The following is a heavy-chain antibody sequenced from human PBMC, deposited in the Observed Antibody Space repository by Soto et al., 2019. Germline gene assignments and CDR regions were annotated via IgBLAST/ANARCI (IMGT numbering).Heavy chain of an antibody. V-gene: IGHV3-23*01. J-gene: IGHJ6*03. CDR3: ASQTNTYCSSTSCYIWDYYYYMDV. Sequence: GGSLRLSCAASGFTFSSYAMSWVRQAPGKGLEWVSAISGSGGSTYYADSVKGRFTISRDNSKNTLYLQMNSLRAEDTAVYYCASQTNTYCSSTSCYIWDYYYYMDVWGKGTTVTVSS. D-gene: IGHD2-2*02. CDR1: GFTFSSYA. CDR2: ISGSGGST.